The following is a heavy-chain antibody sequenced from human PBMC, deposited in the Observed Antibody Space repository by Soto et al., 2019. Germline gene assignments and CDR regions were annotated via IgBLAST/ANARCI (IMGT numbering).Heavy chain of an antibody. CDR3: ARTGHSGSYDY. V-gene: IGHV1-3*01. CDR1: EYTFTSYY. D-gene: IGHD3-22*01. J-gene: IGHJ4*02. CDR2: INAGNGDT. Sequence: VKVSCKASEYTFTSYYMNWVRQAPGQRLEWMGWINAGNGDTKYSENFQGRVTITRDTSASTVYLDLSSLSSEVTAFYYCARTGHSGSYDYWGQGTLVTVSS.